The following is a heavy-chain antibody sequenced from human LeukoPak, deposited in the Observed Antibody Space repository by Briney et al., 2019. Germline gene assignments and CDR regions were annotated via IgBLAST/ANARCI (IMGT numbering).Heavy chain of an antibody. CDR1: GYSFTRYA. CDR3: ARVGWGAVCDY. J-gene: IGHJ4*02. D-gene: IGHD3-16*01. CDR2: INAGNGNT. Sequence: ASVTVSCKASGYSFTRYAIHWVRQAPGRRLEWMGWINAGNGNTKYSQKLQGRVSITRDTSASTAYMELSSLRSEDTAVYYCARVGWGAVCDYWGQGTLVTVSS. V-gene: IGHV1-3*01.